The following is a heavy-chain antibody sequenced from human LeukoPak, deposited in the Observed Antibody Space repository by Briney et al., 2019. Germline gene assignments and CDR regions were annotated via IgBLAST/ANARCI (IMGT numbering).Heavy chain of an antibody. D-gene: IGHD2-2*02. J-gene: IGHJ6*02. V-gene: IGHV3-33*08. CDR3: ARGAPNTYYYYYGMDV. Sequence: GGSLRLSCAASGFRFSSYGMHWVRQAPGKGLEWVAVIWYDGSNKYYADSVKGRFTISRDNSKNTLYLQMNSLRAEDTAVYYCARGAPNTYYYYYGMDVWGQGTTVTVSS. CDR1: GFRFSSYG. CDR2: IWYDGSNK.